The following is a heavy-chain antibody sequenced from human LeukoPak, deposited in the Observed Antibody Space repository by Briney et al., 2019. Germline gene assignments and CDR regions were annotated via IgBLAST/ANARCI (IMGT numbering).Heavy chain of an antibody. CDR3: ARDRLQGYFDY. D-gene: IGHD6-6*01. Sequence: GGSLRLSCAASGFTFSSYSMNWVRQAPGKGLKWVSSISSSSSYIYYADSVKGRFTISRDNAKNSLYLQMNSLRAEDTAVYYCARDRLQGYFDYWGQGTLVTVSS. V-gene: IGHV3-21*01. J-gene: IGHJ4*02. CDR1: GFTFSSYS. CDR2: ISSSSSYI.